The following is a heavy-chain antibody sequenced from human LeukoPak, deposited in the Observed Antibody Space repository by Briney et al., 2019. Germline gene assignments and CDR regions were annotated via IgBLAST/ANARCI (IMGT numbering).Heavy chain of an antibody. J-gene: IGHJ4*02. CDR3: ARFPKRVDFWFWVDY. V-gene: IGHV3-11*04. CDR1: GFTFSDYY. Sequence: GGSLRLSCAASGFTFSDYYKRWMRQPPGKGLEGGLYISSSGNTIYYADSVKGRFTISRDNAKNSLYLHMNSLRAEDTAVYYCARFPKRVDFWFWVDYWGQGTLVTVSS. CDR2: ISSSGNTI. D-gene: IGHD3-3*01.